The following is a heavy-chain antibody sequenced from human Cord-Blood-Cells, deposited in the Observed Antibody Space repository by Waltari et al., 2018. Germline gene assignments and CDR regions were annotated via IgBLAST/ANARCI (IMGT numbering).Heavy chain of an antibody. Sequence: EVQLLESGGGLVQPGGSLRVSWAGSGVTFRSYAMSGVRQAPGKGLEWVSAISGSGGSTYYADSVKGRFTISRDNSKNTLYLQMNSLRAEDTAVYYCAKEESDYWGQGTLVTVSS. D-gene: IGHD3-10*01. V-gene: IGHV3-23*01. CDR2: ISGSGGST. CDR1: GVTFRSYA. J-gene: IGHJ4*02. CDR3: AKEESDY.